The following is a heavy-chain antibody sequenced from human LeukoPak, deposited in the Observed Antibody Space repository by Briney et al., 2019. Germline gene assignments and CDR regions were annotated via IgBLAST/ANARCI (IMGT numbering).Heavy chain of an antibody. J-gene: IGHJ4*02. Sequence: ASVKVSCKATGHMFTDYYIHWVRQAPGQGLEWMGWMNIDSGATKYAQKFQGRVTTTRDTSISTAFMDLTRLRSDDTAVYYCARDSKVTGTSFDSWGQGTLVTVSS. CDR1: GHMFTDYY. CDR2: MNIDSGAT. D-gene: IGHD6-19*01. V-gene: IGHV1-2*02. CDR3: ARDSKVTGTSFDS.